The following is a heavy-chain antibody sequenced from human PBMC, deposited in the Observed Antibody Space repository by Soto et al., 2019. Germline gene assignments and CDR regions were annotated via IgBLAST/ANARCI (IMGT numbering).Heavy chain of an antibody. D-gene: IGHD3-22*01. Sequence: QVQLVESGGGVVQPGRSLRLSCAASGFTFSSYAMHWVRQAPGKGLEWVAVISYDGSNKYYADSVKGRFTISRDNXKXAXXLQMNSLRAEDPAVYYCARDRGGHYYDRGENWFDPWGQGTLVTVSS. V-gene: IGHV3-30-3*01. CDR1: GFTFSSYA. CDR3: ARDRGGHYYDRGENWFDP. J-gene: IGHJ5*02. CDR2: ISYDGSNK.